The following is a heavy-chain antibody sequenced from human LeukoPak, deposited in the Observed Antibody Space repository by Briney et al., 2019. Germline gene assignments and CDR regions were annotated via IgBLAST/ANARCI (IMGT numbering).Heavy chain of an antibody. D-gene: IGHD1-26*01. V-gene: IGHV3-11*01. Sequence: GGSLRLSCAASGFTFSDYYMSWIRQAPGKGLEWVSYISSSGSTIYYADSVKGRFTISRDDSKNTLDLQMNSLRVEDTAVYYCAKCRTPTYYDAFDIWGQGTVVTVSS. CDR2: ISSSGSTI. CDR3: AKCRTPTYYDAFDI. J-gene: IGHJ3*02. CDR1: GFTFSDYY.